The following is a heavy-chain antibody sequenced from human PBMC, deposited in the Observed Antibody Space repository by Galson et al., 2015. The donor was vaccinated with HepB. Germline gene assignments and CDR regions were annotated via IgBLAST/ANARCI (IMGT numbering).Heavy chain of an antibody. J-gene: IGHJ5*01. D-gene: IGHD2-15*01. CDR3: ARRQYCSSGSCYAGWFDS. CDR2: IYPGGSDT. V-gene: IGHV5-51*01. CDR1: GYSFSTYW. Sequence: QSGAEVKKPGESLKISCKGFGYSFSTYWIGWVRQTPGKGLEWMGVIYPGGSDTRYSPSFQGQVTISVDKSVTTAYLQWSSLKAADTAMYYCARRQYCSSGSCYAGWFDSWGQGTLVTVSS.